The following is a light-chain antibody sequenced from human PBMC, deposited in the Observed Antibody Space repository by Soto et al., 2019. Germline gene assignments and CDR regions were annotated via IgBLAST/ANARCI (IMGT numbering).Light chain of an antibody. Sequence: DIQMTQSPSSLSASVGDRVTITCRASQDIGIYLAWYQQKSGKVPNLLIYTTSTLQSGVPSRFSGSGSGTDFTLTISSLQPEDVAAYYCQKYNSAPLTFGGGTKVDIK. CDR3: QKYNSAPLT. V-gene: IGKV1-27*01. CDR1: QDIGIY. CDR2: TTS. J-gene: IGKJ4*01.